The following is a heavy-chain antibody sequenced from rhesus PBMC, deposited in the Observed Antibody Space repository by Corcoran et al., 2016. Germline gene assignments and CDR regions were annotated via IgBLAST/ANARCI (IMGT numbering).Heavy chain of an antibody. Sequence: QVQLQESGPGLVKPSETLSLTCAVSGGSISSSNWCSWIRQSPGKGREWIGGSYGRWGSTEYHPSLKSRVTMSKDTSKNQFSLKLSSVTAADTAVYYCASKKLDWLVQFDYWGQGVLVTVSS. CDR3: ASKKLDWLVQFDY. D-gene: IGHD3-3*01. J-gene: IGHJ4*01. CDR1: GGSISSSNW. V-gene: IGHV4-93*01. CDR2: SYGRWGST.